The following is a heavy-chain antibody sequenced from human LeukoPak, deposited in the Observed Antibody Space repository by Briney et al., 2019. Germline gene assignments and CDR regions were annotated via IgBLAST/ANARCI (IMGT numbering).Heavy chain of an antibody. V-gene: IGHV1-69*01. D-gene: IGHD2-15*01. J-gene: IGHJ6*02. CDR2: IIPIFGTA. Sequence: RGASVKVSCKASGGTFSSYAISWVRQAPGQGLEWMGGIIPIFGTANYAQKFQGRVTITADESTSTSYMELSSLRSEDTAVYYCASVVCRSRGYCSLYGMDVWGQGTTVTVSS. CDR3: ASVVCRSRGYCSLYGMDV. CDR1: GGTFSSYA.